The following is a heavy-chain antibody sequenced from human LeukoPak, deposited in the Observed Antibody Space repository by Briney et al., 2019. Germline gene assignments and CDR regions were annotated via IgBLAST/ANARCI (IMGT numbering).Heavy chain of an antibody. CDR1: GFIFSNYY. J-gene: IGHJ6*02. CDR2: IIEDGSKK. CDR3: ARRRYGTGMDV. V-gene: IGHV3-7*01. D-gene: IGHD3-10*01. Sequence: GGSLRLSCTASGFIFSNYYMGWVRQAPGKGLEWVANIIEDGSKKYYVDSVEGRFTISRDNAKNSVYPQMNSLRAEDTGLYYCARRRYGTGMDVWGQGTTVTVSS.